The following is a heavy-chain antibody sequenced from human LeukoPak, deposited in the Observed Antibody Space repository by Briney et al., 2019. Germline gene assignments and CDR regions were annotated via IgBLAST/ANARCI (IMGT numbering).Heavy chain of an antibody. CDR1: GGSISSYY. Sequence: SETLSLTCTVSGGSISSYYWCWIRQPAGKGLEWIGRIYTSGSTNYNPSLKSRVTMSVDTSKNQFSLKLSSVTAADTAVYYCARGTYYYDSSGYNHDYWGQGTLVTVSS. D-gene: IGHD3-22*01. CDR2: IYTSGST. J-gene: IGHJ4*02. V-gene: IGHV4-4*07. CDR3: ARGTYYYDSSGYNHDY.